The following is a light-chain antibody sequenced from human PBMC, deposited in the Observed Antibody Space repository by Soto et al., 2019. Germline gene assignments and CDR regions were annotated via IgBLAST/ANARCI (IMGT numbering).Light chain of an antibody. CDR3: SSYTSSSTWV. CDR1: SSDIGGYNY. J-gene: IGLJ3*02. Sequence: QSVLTQPASVSGSPGQSITISSTGTSSDIGGYNYVSWHQQHPGKVPKLMIYEVTNWPSGISNRFSGSKSGNTASLTISGLQAEDDAYYYCSSYTSSSTWVVGGGTKVTVL. V-gene: IGLV2-14*01. CDR2: EVT.